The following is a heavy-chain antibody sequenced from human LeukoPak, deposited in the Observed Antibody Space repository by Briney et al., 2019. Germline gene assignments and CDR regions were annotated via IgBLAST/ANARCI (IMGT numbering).Heavy chain of an antibody. Sequence: SETLSLTCTVSGGSISSYYWSWIRQPPGKGLEWIGSIYHGGNTYYNPSLKSRVTISVDTSKNRFSLKLSSVTAADTAVYYCASPIVGATVASDYWGQGTLVTVSP. CDR2: IYHGGNT. J-gene: IGHJ4*02. CDR1: GGSISSYY. CDR3: ASPIVGATVASDY. D-gene: IGHD1-26*01. V-gene: IGHV4-59*08.